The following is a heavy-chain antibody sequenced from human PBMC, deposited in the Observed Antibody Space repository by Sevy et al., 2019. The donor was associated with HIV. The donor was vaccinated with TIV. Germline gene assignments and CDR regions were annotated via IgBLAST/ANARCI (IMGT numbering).Heavy chain of an antibody. Sequence: GGSLRLSCAASGFTFSSNTMNWVRQAPGKGLEWVSSISSRSSYIYYTDSVKGRFMISRDVAMKSLYLHMHRLRVEVTAVYYWAKNPIGVDGFCPIVYWGQGTLVTVSS. CDR1: GFTFSSNT. CDR3: AKNPIGVDGFCPIVY. D-gene: IGHD3-3*01. V-gene: IGHV3-21*01. CDR2: ISSRSSYI. J-gene: IGHJ4*02.